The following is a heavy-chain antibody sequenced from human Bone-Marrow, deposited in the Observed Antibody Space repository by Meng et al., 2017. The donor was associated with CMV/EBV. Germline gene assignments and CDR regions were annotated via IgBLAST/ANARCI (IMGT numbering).Heavy chain of an antibody. D-gene: IGHD3-16*01. Sequence: FSSYDMMWVRRAPGRGLVGVSAISGTGSSKYREEPRKDRCIITRNNSKNTLYLQMNSLGVDDKAIYYCAKEFRPGAGHNWGVMDYWGQGTLVTVSS. CDR3: AKEFRPGAGHNWGVMDY. V-gene: IGHV3-23*01. J-gene: IGHJ4*02. CDR2: ISGTGSSK. CDR1: FSSYD.